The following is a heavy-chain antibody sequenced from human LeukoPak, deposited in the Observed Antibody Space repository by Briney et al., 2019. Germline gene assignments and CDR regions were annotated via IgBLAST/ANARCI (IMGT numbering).Heavy chain of an antibody. V-gene: IGHV3-23*01. CDR1: GFTFSSYA. J-gene: IGHJ4*02. D-gene: IGHD3-9*01. CDR3: AKVADYDIWTGPHFDY. CDR2: ISGSGGST. Sequence: GGSLRLSCAASGFTFSSYAMSWVRQAPGKGLEWVSAISGSGGSTYYADSVKGRFTISRDNSKNTLYLQMNSLRAEDTAVYYCAKVADYDIWTGPHFDYWGQGTLVTVSS.